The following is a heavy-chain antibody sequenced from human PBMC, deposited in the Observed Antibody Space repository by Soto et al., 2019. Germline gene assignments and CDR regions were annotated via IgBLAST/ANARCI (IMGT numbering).Heavy chain of an antibody. D-gene: IGHD1-26*01. J-gene: IGHJ4*02. V-gene: IGHV1-18*04. CDR1: GYTSTSYG. CDR3: AREAGLGIVGATSLDY. CDR2: ISAYNGNT. Sequence: QVQLVQSGAEVKKPGASVKVSCKASGYTSTSYGISWVRQAPGQGLEWMGWISAYNGNTNYAQKLQGRVTMTTDTSTSTAYMELMSLRSDDTAVYYCAREAGLGIVGATSLDYWGQGTLVTVSS.